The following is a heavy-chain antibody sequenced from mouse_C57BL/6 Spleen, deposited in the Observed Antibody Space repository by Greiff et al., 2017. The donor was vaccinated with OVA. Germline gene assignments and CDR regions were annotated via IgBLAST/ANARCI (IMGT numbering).Heavy chain of an antibody. J-gene: IGHJ4*01. V-gene: IGHV1-55*01. D-gene: IGHD6-1*01. CDR2: IYPGSGST. CDR3: ARGEASYPDNAMDY. Sequence: VQLQQPGAELVKPGASVKMSCKASGYTFTSYWITWVKQRPGQGLEWIGDIYPGSGSTNYNEKFKSKATLTVNTSSSTAYMQLSSQTSEDSASYYSARGEASYPDNAMDYWGQGTSVTVSS. CDR1: GYTFTSYW.